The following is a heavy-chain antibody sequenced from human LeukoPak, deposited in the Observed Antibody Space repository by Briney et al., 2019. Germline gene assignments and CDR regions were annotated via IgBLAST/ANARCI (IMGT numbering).Heavy chain of an antibody. D-gene: IGHD2-21*01. CDR1: GGSISSGGYY. Sequence: PSETLSLTCTVSGGSISSGGYYWSWIRQHPGKGLEWIAYIYYTGSTYYNPSLKSRLTISVDTSKNHFSLRLSSMTTADTAVYYGTGVPSVIDAFDIWGQGTMVTVSS. J-gene: IGHJ3*02. CDR2: IYYTGST. V-gene: IGHV4-31*03. CDR3: TGVPSVIDAFDI.